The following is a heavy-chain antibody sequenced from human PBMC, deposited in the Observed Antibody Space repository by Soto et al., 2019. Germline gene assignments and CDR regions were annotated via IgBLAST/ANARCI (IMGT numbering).Heavy chain of an antibody. D-gene: IGHD7-27*01. V-gene: IGHV3-72*01. Sequence: EVQLVESGGGLVQPGGSLRLSCAAAGFTFSDHYFDWVRQAPGKGLEWVARIRNKPNSYTTAYAASVKGRFTVSRDDLKNPLCLQMNSLKTEDTAVYYCARVRLGTMKYFALRGRGTLVTVSS. CDR2: IRNKPNSYTT. J-gene: IGHJ2*01. CDR3: ARVRLGTMKYFAL. CDR1: GFTFSDHY.